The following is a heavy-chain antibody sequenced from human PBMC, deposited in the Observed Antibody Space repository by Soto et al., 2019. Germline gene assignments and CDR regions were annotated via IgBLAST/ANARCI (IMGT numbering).Heavy chain of an antibody. CDR3: ASRDTTGLQSGFIAAAVFVDGMDV. CDR2: IIPIFGTA. J-gene: IGHJ6*02. CDR1: GGTFSSYA. D-gene: IGHD6-13*01. V-gene: IGHV1-69*13. Sequence: ASVKVSCKASGGTFSSYAISWVRQAPGQGLEWMGGIIPIFGTANYAQKFQGRVTITADESTSTAYMELSSLRSEDTAVYYCASRDTTGLQSGFIAAAVFVDGMDVWGQGTTVTVSS.